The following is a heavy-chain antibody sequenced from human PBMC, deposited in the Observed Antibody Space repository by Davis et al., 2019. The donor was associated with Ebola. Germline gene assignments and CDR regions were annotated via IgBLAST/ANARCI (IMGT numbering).Heavy chain of an antibody. J-gene: IGHJ6*02. D-gene: IGHD6-6*01. CDR1: GYTFTSYA. Sequence: AASVKVSCKASGYTFTSYAMHWVRQAPGQRLEWMGWINAGNGNTKYSQKFQGRVTITADKSTSTAYMELSSLRSEDTAVYYCASGEQLVLYYYYGMDVWGQGTTVTVSS. CDR3: ASGEQLVLYYYYGMDV. CDR2: INAGNGNT. V-gene: IGHV1-3*01.